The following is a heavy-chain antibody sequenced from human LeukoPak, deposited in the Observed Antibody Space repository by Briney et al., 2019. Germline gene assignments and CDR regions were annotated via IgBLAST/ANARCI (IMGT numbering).Heavy chain of an antibody. V-gene: IGHV6-1*01. CDR3: ATDRYCSGGSCYDEFDY. Sequence: SQTLSLTCAISGDSVSSNSAAWNWIRQSRSRGLEWLGRTYYRSKWYNDYAVSVKSRITINANTSKNQFSLQLNSVTPEDTAVYYCATDRYCSGGSCYDEFDYWGQRTLVTVSS. CDR1: GDSVSSNSAA. D-gene: IGHD2-15*01. CDR2: TYYRSKWYN. J-gene: IGHJ4*02.